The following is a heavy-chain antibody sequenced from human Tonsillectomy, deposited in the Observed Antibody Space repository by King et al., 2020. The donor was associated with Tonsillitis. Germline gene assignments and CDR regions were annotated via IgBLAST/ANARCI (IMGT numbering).Heavy chain of an antibody. CDR3: AHASGGEYYFDNSGYPDAFDI. D-gene: IGHD3-22*01. CDR1: GFTFSSYG. V-gene: IGHV3-30*03. Sequence: VQLVESGGGVVQPGRSLRLSCAASGFTFSSYGMHWVRQAPGKGLEWVAVISHDGNNKYYADSVKGRFTISRDNSKNTLYLQMNSLRAEDTAVYYCAHASGGEYYFDNSGYPDAFDIWGQGTMVTVSS. J-gene: IGHJ3*02. CDR2: ISHDGNNK.